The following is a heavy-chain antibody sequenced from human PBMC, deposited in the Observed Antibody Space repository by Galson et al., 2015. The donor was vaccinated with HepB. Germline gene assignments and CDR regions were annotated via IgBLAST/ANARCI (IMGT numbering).Heavy chain of an antibody. CDR2: INHSGST. J-gene: IGHJ4*02. CDR3: ARGRVKYSSSFTRSQITNYYFDY. V-gene: IGHV4-34*01. Sequence: ETLSLTCAVYGGSFSGYYWSWIRQPPGKGLEWIGEINHSGSTNYNPSLKSRVTISVDTSKNQFSLKLSSVTAADTAVYYCARGRVKYSSSFTRSQITNYYFDYWGQGTLVTVSS. D-gene: IGHD6-6*01. CDR1: GGSFSGYY.